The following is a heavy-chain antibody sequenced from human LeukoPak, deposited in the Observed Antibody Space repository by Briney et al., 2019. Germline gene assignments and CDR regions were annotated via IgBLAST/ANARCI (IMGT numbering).Heavy chain of an antibody. J-gene: IGHJ4*02. CDR1: GYIFTSYY. CDR3: ARAGVSYYDPDY. V-gene: IGHV1-46*01. D-gene: IGHD3-3*01. Sequence: GASVRVSCKASGYIFTSYYIHWVRQAPGQGLEWMGIINPSGGSTSYSQKFQGRVTMTRDTSTSTVYMELSSLRSEDTAFYYCARAGVSYYDPDYWGQGTLVTVSS. CDR2: INPSGGST.